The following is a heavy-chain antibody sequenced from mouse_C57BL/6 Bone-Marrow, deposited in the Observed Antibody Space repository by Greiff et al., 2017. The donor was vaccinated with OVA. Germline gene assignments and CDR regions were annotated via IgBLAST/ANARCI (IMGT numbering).Heavy chain of an antibody. D-gene: IGHD1-1*01. V-gene: IGHV2-5*01. J-gene: IGHJ4*01. CDR2: IWRGGST. CDR1: GFSLTSYG. Sequence: QVQLQQSGPGLVQPSQSLSITCTVSGFSLTSYGVHWVRQSPGKGLEWLGVIWRGGSTDYNAAFMSRLSITKDNSKSQVFFKMNSLQADDTAIYYCAKKGYYGSSLYYAMDYWGQGTSVTVSS. CDR3: AKKGYYGSSLYYAMDY.